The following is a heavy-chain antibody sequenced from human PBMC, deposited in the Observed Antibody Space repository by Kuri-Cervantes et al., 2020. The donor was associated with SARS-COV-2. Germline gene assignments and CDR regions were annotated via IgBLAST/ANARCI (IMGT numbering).Heavy chain of an antibody. V-gene: IGHV4-39*01. CDR3: ARHARGWYRDDY. D-gene: IGHD6-19*01. CDR2: IYYSGST. J-gene: IGHJ4*02. Sequence: GSLRLSCTVSGGSISSSSYYWGWIRQPPGKGLEWIGNIYYSGSTYYNPSLKSRVTISVDTSKNQFSLKLSSVTAADTAVYYCARHARGWYRDDYWGQGTLVTVSS. CDR1: GGSISSSSYY.